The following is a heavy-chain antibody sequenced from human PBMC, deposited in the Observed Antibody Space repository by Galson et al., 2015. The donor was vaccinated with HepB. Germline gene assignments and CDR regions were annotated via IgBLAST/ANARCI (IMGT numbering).Heavy chain of an antibody. CDR3: AKEGDDFWSGGLDY. V-gene: IGHV3-21*01. CDR1: GFTLSNYV. CDR2: ISSNSAYI. J-gene: IGHJ4*02. Sequence: SLRLSCAATGFTLSNYVMNWVRQAPGKGLEWVSSISSNSAYIYYANSVKGRFTTSRDNAKNSLFLQMNSLRPEDTAVYYCAKEGDDFWSGGLDYWGQGTLVTVSS. D-gene: IGHD3-3*01.